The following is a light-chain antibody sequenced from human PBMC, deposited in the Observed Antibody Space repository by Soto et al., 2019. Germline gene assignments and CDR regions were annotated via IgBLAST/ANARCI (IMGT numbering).Light chain of an antibody. CDR1: QSLVHIDGNTY. V-gene: IGKV2-24*01. CDR3: MKATQPYT. Sequence: DIVLTQTRLSSPVTLGQPASISCRSSQSLVHIDGNTYFNWLQQRPGQPPRLLIYKISNRFPGVPDRFSGSGAGTDFTLKISRVEAEDVGVYYCMKATQPYTCGQGTRLEIK. J-gene: IGKJ2*01. CDR2: KIS.